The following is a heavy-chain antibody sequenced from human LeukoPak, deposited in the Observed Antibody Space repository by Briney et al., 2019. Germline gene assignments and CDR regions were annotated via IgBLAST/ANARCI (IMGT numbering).Heavy chain of an antibody. CDR2: ISSSSSTI. CDR3: ARYNTGSVDY. D-gene: IGHD2-8*02. V-gene: IGHV3-48*01. CDR1: GFTFSSYS. Sequence: GGSLRLSCAASGFTFSSYSMNWARQAPGKGLEWVSYISSSSSTIYYADSVKGRFTISRDNSKNTLYLQMDSLRAEDTAVYYCARYNTGSVDYWGQGTLVTVSS. J-gene: IGHJ4*02.